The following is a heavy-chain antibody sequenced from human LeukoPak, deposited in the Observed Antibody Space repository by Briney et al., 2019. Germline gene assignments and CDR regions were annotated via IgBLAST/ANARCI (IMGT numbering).Heavy chain of an antibody. CDR1: GGSISSSSYY. D-gene: IGHD2-15*01. J-gene: IGHJ6*03. V-gene: IGHV4-39*07. Sequence: SETLSLTCTVSGGSISSSSYYWGWIRQPPGKGLEWIGNINYSGRTYYNPSLKSRVTISVDTSKNQFSLKLSSVTAADTAVYYCARVLNCSGGSCQPYYYYYYMDVWGKGTTVTISS. CDR2: INYSGRT. CDR3: ARVLNCSGGSCQPYYYYYYMDV.